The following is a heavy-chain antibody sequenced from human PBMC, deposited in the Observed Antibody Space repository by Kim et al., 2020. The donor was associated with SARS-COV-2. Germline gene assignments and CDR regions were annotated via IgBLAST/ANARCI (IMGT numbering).Heavy chain of an antibody. J-gene: IGHJ6*02. CDR3: ARGRRITMVRGYYHYGMDV. V-gene: IGHV4-34*01. CDR2: INHSGST. CDR1: GGSFSGYY. D-gene: IGHD3-10*01. Sequence: SETLSLTCAVYGGSFSGYYWSWIRQPPGKGLEWIGEINHSGSTNYNPSLKSRVTISVDTSKNQFSLKLSSVTAADTAVYYCARGRRITMVRGYYHYGMDVWGQGTTVTVSS.